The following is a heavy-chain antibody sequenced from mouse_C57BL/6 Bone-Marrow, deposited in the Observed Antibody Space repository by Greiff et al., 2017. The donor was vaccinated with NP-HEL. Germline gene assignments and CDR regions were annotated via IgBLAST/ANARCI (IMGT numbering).Heavy chain of an antibody. CDR1: GYTFTDYY. V-gene: IGHV1-19*01. J-gene: IGHJ4*01. D-gene: IGHD2-4*01. CDR2: INPYNGGT. CDR3: ASDDDYDFAMDY. Sequence: VQLQQSGPVLVKPGASVKMSCKASGYTFTDYYMNWVKQSHGQSLEWIGVINPYNGGTSYNQKFKGKATLTVYKSSSTAYMELNSLTSEDSAVYYWASDDDYDFAMDYWGQGTSVTVSS.